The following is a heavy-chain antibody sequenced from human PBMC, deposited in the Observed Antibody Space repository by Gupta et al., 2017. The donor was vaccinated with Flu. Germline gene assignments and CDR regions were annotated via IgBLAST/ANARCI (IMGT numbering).Heavy chain of an antibody. V-gene: IGHV3-23*01. CDR1: GFTFSSYA. Sequence: EVQLLESGGGLVQPGGSLRLSCAASGFTFSSYAMSWVRQAPGKGLEWVSAISGSGGSTYYADSVKGRFTISRDNSKNTLYLQMNSLRAEDTAVYYCAKDPPYYGDYGGFNAHAWGQGTLVTVSS. CDR2: ISGSGGST. CDR3: AKDPPYYGDYGGFNAHA. J-gene: IGHJ5*02. D-gene: IGHD4-17*01.